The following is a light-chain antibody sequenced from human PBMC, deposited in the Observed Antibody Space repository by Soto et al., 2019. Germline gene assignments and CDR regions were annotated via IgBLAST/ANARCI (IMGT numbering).Light chain of an antibody. CDR1: TGAVTSGYY. CDR3: LLYYDGVQLV. Sequence: QAVVTQEPSLTVSPGGTVTLTCASSTGAVTSGYYPNWFQQKPGQAPRALICSTSNKHSWTPARFSGSLLGGKAALTLSGVQPEDEAEYYCLLYYDGVQLVFGGGTKLTVL. V-gene: IGLV7-43*01. CDR2: STS. J-gene: IGLJ2*01.